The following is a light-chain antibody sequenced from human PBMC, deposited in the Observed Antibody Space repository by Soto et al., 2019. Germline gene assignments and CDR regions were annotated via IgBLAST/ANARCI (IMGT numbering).Light chain of an antibody. V-gene: IGKV1-5*01. CDR1: QSISNW. J-gene: IGKJ1*01. CDR2: DAS. CDR3: QQYNSYPRT. Sequence: DIQMTQSPSTLSASVGDRVTITCRASQSISNWLAWYQQKPGKAHKLLIYDASSLESGVQSRFSGSGSGTEFSLTIRSLQPDDFATYYCQQYNSYPRTFGQGTKVDIK.